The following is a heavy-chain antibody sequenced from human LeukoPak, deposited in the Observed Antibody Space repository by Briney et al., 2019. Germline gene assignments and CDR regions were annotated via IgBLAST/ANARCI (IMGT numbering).Heavy chain of an antibody. J-gene: IGHJ3*02. CDR2: INPNNGGT. CDR3: ARGGSRSSGAFDI. Sequence: ASVKVSCKASGYTFTGYYLHWVRQAPGQGLEWAVWINPNNGGTNYAQTFQGRVTMTRDTSISTAYMELSRLRFDDTAVYSCARGGSRSSGAFDIWGQGTMVTVSS. V-gene: IGHV1-2*02. D-gene: IGHD6-13*01. CDR1: GYTFTGYY.